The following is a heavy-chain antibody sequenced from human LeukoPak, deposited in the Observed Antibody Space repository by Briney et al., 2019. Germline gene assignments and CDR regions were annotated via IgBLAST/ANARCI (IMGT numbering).Heavy chain of an antibody. J-gene: IGHJ4*02. CDR2: IFADDLT. CDR3: ARGAMSTFARFDS. CDR1: GFSVSDHY. D-gene: IGHD2/OR15-2a*01. V-gene: IGHV3-53*01. Sequence: GGSLRLSCVVSGFSVSDHYRSWVRQAPGKGLQWLSVIFADDLTYYEDSVKGRFTISRDRSQNTLYLQMNSLRAEDTAVYYCARGAMSTFARFDSWGQGTLVSVSS.